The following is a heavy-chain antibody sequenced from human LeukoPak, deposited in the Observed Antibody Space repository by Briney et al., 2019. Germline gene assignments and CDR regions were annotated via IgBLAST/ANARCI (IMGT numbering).Heavy chain of an antibody. V-gene: IGHV4-39*01. CDR3: ARSSAGGSCYSECWFDP. D-gene: IGHD2-15*01. Sequence: SETLSLTCTVSGGSISSSSYYWGWIRQPPGKGLEWIGSIYYSGSTCYNPSLKSRVTISVDTSKNQFSLKLSSVTAADTAVYYCARSSAGGSCYSECWFDPWGQGTLVTVSS. CDR1: GGSISSSSYY. J-gene: IGHJ5*02. CDR2: IYYSGST.